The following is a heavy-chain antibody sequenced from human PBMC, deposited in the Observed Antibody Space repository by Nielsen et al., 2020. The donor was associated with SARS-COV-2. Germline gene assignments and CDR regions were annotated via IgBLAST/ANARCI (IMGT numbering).Heavy chain of an antibody. CDR3: ARAPAGGYYYYMDV. CDR2: INWNGGST. Sequence: GGSLGLSCAASGFTFDDYGMSWVRQSPGKGLEWVSGINWNGGSTGYADSVKGRFTISRDNAKNSLYLQMNRLRAEDTALYHCARAPAGGYYYYMDVWGKGTTVTVSS. V-gene: IGHV3-20*01. D-gene: IGHD4-23*01. CDR1: GFTFDDYG. J-gene: IGHJ6*03.